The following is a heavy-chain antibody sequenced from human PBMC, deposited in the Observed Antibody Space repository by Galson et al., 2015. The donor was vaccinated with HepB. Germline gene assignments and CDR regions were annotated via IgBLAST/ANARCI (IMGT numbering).Heavy chain of an antibody. J-gene: IGHJ3*02. CDR2: INTNTGNP. V-gene: IGHV7-4-1*02. CDR1: GYTFTSYA. D-gene: IGHD6-19*01. CDR3: AREILGSGWSDAFDI. Sequence: SVKVSCKASGYTFTSYAMNWVRQAPGQGLEWMGWINTNTGNPTYAQGFTGRFVFSLDTSVSTAYLQISSLKAEDTAVYYCAREILGSGWSDAFDIWGQGTMVTVSS.